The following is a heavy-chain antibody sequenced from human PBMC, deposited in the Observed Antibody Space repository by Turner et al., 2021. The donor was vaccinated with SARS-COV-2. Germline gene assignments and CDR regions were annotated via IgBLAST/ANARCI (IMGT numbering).Heavy chain of an antibody. Sequence: QVQLVESGGGVVQPGRSLRLSCAASGFTFSSYGMHWVRQAPGKGLEWVAVISYDGSNKYYADSVKGRFTISRDNSKNTLYLQMNSLRAEDTAVYYCAKGMGSYCSGGSCYPSTFGYWGQGTLVTVSS. CDR2: ISYDGSNK. D-gene: IGHD2-15*01. CDR1: GFTFSSYG. J-gene: IGHJ4*02. CDR3: AKGMGSYCSGGSCYPSTFGY. V-gene: IGHV3-30*18.